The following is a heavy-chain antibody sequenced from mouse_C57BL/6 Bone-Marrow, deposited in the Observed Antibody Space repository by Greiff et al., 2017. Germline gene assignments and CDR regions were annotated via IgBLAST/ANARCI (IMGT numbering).Heavy chain of an antibody. D-gene: IGHD1-1*01. V-gene: IGHV1-63*01. CDR2: IYPGGGYT. J-gene: IGHJ4*01. CDR1: GYTFTNYW. Sequence: QVQLQQSGAELVRPGTSVKMSCKASGYTFTNYWIGWAKQRPGHGLEWIGDIYPGGGYTNYNEKFKGKATLTADESSSTAYMQFSSLTSEDSAIYYCARTGYGSSHYAMDYWGQGTSVTVSS. CDR3: ARTGYGSSHYAMDY.